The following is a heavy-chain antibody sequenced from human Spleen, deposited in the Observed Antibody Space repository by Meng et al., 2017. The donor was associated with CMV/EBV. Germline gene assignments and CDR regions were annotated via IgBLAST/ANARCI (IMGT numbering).Heavy chain of an antibody. CDR3: ARGQLLSSYYYYAMDV. J-gene: IGHJ6*02. Sequence: SETLSLTCTVPGGSISSYYWSWIRQPPGKGLEWIGYIYYSGSTTYNPSLKSRVTMSADTSKNQFSLKLSSVTAADTAVYYCARGQLLSSYYYYAMDVWGQGTTVTVSS. CDR2: IYYSGST. CDR1: GGSISSYY. V-gene: IGHV4-59*01. D-gene: IGHD2-2*01.